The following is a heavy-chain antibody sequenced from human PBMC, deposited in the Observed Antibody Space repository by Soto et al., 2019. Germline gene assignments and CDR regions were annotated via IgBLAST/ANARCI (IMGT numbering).Heavy chain of an antibody. CDR3: AKESGNSYGYFDY. CDR2: VSGGGGST. J-gene: IGHJ4*02. Sequence: GGSLRLSCAASGFTFSSYAMSWVRQAPGKGLEWVSTVSGGGGSTYYADSVKGRFTISRDNSRNTVYLQMNSLRAEDTAVYYCAKESGNSYGYFDYWGQGTLVTVSS. CDR1: GFTFSSYA. V-gene: IGHV3-23*01. D-gene: IGHD5-18*01.